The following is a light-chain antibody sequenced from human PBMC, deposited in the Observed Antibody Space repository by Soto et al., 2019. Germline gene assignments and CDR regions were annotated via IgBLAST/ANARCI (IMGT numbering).Light chain of an antibody. V-gene: IGKV3-15*01. CDR2: GAS. CDR3: QQYNDWWT. J-gene: IGKJ1*01. CDR1: QSVSSN. Sequence: EVVMTQSPATQSVSPGERATLSCRASQSVSSNLAWYQQKPGQAPRLLIYGASTRATGIPVKFSASGSGTEFTLTISSLQSEDFAVYYCQQYNDWWTFGQGTKVEIK.